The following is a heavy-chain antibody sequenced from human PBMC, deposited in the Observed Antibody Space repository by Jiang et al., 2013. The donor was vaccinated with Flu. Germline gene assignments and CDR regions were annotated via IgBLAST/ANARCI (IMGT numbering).Heavy chain of an antibody. V-gene: IGHV3-11*05. CDR1: GFTFSDYY. Sequence: QLLESGGGLVKPGGSLRLSCAASGFTFSDYYMSWIRQAPGKGLEWVSYISSSSSYTNYADSVKGRFTISRDNAKNSLYLQMNSLRAEDTAVYYCARDSLEGYGSDYWGQGTLVTVSS. J-gene: IGHJ4*02. CDR3: ARDSLEGYGSDY. D-gene: IGHD3-10*01. CDR2: ISSSSSYT.